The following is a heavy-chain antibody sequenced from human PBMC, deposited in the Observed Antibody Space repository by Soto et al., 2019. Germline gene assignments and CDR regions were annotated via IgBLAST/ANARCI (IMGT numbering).Heavy chain of an antibody. Sequence: QVQLQESGPGLVKPSETLSLTCTVSGGSISSYYWSWIRQPPGKGLEWIGYIYYSGSTNYNPSLKRRVTISVDTSKNQFSLKLSSVTAADTAVYYCARAAAGTDYYYYGMDVWGQGTTVTVSS. CDR3: ARAAAGTDYYYYGMDV. CDR1: GGSISSYY. V-gene: IGHV4-59*01. J-gene: IGHJ6*02. D-gene: IGHD6-13*01. CDR2: IYYSGST.